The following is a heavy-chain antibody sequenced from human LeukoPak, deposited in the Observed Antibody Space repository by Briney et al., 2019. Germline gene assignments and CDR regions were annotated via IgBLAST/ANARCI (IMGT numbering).Heavy chain of an antibody. CDR3: ARKAQSSSWSRFDY. CDR2: ISNSGSAI. D-gene: IGHD6-13*01. CDR1: GFTFSSFE. Sequence: GGSLRLSCAASGFTFSSFEMNWVRQAPGKGLEWVSYISNSGSAIYYADSVKGRFTVSRGNGKNSLYLQMNSLRAEDTAVYFCARKAQSSSWSRFDYWGQGTLVTVSS. J-gene: IGHJ4*02. V-gene: IGHV3-48*03.